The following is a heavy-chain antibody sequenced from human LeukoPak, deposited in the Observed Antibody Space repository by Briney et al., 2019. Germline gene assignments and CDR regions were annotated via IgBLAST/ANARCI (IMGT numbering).Heavy chain of an antibody. V-gene: IGHV3-21*01. CDR1: GFTFSSYS. CDR2: ISSSSSYI. J-gene: IGHJ4*02. CDR3: ARDLEYSSSLEIDY. Sequence: GSLRLSCAASGFTFSSYSMNWVRQAPGKGLEWVSSISSSSSYIYYADSVKGRFTIARDNAKNSLYLQMNSLRAEDTAVYYCARDLEYSSSLEIDYWGQGTLVTVSS. D-gene: IGHD6-6*01.